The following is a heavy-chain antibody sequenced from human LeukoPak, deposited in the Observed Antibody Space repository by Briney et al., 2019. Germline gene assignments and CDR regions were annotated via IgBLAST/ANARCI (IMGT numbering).Heavy chain of an antibody. CDR1: GFTFCNFW. CDR2: ISGSGDNT. J-gene: IGHJ4*02. V-gene: IGHV3-23*01. Sequence: GGSLRLSCAASGFTFCNFWMSWVRQAPGKGLEWVSGISGSGDNTYYADSVKGRFTISRDNSKNTLYLQMNSLRAEDTAVYYCAKGSGYDTDFDYRGQGTLVTVSS. CDR3: AKGSGYDTDFDY. D-gene: IGHD3-9*01.